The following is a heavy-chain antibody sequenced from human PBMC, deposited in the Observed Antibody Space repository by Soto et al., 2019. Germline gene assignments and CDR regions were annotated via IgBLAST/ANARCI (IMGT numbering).Heavy chain of an antibody. CDR1: GFTFTSSA. Sequence: SVKVSCKASGFTFTSSAVHWVRQARGQRLEWIGWIVVGSGNTNYAQKFQERVTITRDMSTSTAYMELSSLRSEDTAVYYCAADGGGPGYYYYGMDVWGQGTTVIVSS. CDR3: AADGGGPGYYYYGMDV. D-gene: IGHD2-15*01. J-gene: IGHJ6*02. V-gene: IGHV1-58*01. CDR2: IVVGSGNT.